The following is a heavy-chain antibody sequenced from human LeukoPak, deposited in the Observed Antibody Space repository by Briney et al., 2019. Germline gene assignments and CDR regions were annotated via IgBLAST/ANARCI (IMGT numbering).Heavy chain of an antibody. Sequence: GASVKVSCKASGYTFTGYYMHWVRQAPGQGLEWMGRINPNSGGTNYAQKFQGRVTMTRDTSISTAYMELSRLRSDDTAVYYCARAGGYCSCGSCYYYYYGMDVWGQGTTVTVSS. V-gene: IGHV1-2*06. CDR1: GYTFTGYY. CDR3: ARAGGYCSCGSCYYYYYGMDV. J-gene: IGHJ6*02. CDR2: INPNSGGT. D-gene: IGHD2-15*01.